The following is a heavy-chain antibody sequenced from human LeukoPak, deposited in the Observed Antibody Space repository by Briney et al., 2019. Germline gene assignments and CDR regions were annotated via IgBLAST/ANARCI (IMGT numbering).Heavy chain of an antibody. CDR2: IDNSGNTI. D-gene: IGHD1-14*01. CDR3: ARDSPSRYESPMDV. J-gene: IGHJ6*02. CDR1: GFTFSDYY. Sequence: GGSLRLSCAASGFTFSDYYMSWIRQAPGKGLEWVSYIDNSGNTIYYADSVKGRFTISRDNAKNSLYLQMNSLRAEDTAVYYCARDSPSRYESPMDVWGQGTTVTDSS. V-gene: IGHV3-11*01.